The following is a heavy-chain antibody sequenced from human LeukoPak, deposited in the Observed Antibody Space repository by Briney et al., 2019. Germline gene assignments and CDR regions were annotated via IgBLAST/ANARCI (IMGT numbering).Heavy chain of an antibody. J-gene: IGHJ3*01. CDR2: ISSSGDTI. Sequence: GGSLRLSCAASGFTFSDYYMSWIRQAPGKGLEWISYISSSGDTIFYADSVKGRFTISRDNAKNSLYLQMNSLRADDTAVYYCAMKAVPRPRLYDAFDFWGQGTVVTVSS. CDR1: GFTFSDYY. D-gene: IGHD2-2*02. V-gene: IGHV3-11*01. CDR3: AMKAVPRPRLYDAFDF.